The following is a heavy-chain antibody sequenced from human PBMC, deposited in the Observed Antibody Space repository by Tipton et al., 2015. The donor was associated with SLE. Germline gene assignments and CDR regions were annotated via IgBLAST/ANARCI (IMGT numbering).Heavy chain of an antibody. CDR2: IYYKGST. J-gene: IGHJ4*02. CDR3: ARAPLFGVVTVRGPFDY. V-gene: IGHV4-59*02. Sequence: TLSLTCTVSGGSVNGHYWNWIRLAPGKGLEWIGYIYYKGSTDYKSSLKSRLTISIDTSKNQVSLKLTSVTAADTAVYYCARAPLFGVVTVRGPFDYWGQGTLVTVSS. D-gene: IGHD3-3*01. CDR1: GGSVNGHY.